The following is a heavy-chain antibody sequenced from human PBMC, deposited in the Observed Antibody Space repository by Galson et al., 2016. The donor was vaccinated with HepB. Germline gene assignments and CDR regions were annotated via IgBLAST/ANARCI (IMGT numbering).Heavy chain of an antibody. Sequence: SLRLSCAASGFSFSSYAMHWVRQAPGKGLEYVSSINSKGDSTYYAESVKGRFIISRDNSENTLYLQMGSLIPDDTAVYYCARVSTRGVAAAGYFAFWGQGTLVTASS. CDR3: ARVSTRGVAAAGYFAF. D-gene: IGHD6-13*01. CDR1: GFSFSSYA. J-gene: IGHJ4*02. CDR2: INSKGDST. V-gene: IGHV3-64*02.